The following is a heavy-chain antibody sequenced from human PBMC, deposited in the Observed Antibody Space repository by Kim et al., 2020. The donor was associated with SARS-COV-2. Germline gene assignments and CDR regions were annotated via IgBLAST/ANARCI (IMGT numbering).Heavy chain of an antibody. CDR1: GGSISSSNW. Sequence: SETLSLTCAVSGGSISSSNWWSWVRQPPGKGLEWIGEIYHSGSTNYNPSLKSRVTISVDKSKNQFSLKLSSVTAADTAVHYCARAPQLWGYYYGMDVWGPGTTVTVSS. J-gene: IGHJ6*02. V-gene: IGHV4-4*02. D-gene: IGHD5-18*01. CDR2: IYHSGST. CDR3: ARAPQLWGYYYGMDV.